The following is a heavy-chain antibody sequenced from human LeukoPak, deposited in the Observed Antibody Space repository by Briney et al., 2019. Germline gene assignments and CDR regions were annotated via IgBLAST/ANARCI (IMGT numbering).Heavy chain of an antibody. CDR1: GYTFTSYG. CDR2: ISAYNGNT. J-gene: IGHJ4*02. V-gene: IGHV1-18*01. D-gene: IGHD2-15*01. Sequence: EASVRVSCKASGYTFTSYGISGVRQAPGQGLEWMGWISAYNGNTNYAQKLQGRVTMTTDTSTSTAYMELRSLRSDDTAVYYCATQTTRYCSGGSCYSDYWGQGTLVTVSS. CDR3: ATQTTRYCSGGSCYSDY.